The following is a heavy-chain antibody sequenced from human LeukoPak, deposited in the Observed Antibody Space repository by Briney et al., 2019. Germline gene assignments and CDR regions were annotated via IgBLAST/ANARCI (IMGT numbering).Heavy chain of an antibody. CDR2: NNPNSGGT. D-gene: IGHD7-27*01. J-gene: IGHJ3*02. CDR1: GYSFTGHY. CDR3: VRVYGDRAFDI. V-gene: IGHV1-2*02. Sequence: GASVKVSCKTSGYSFTGHYMHWVRQAPGQGLEWMGWNNPNSGGTNYAQKFQGRVTMTRDTSISTAYMELSRLRSDDTAVYYCVRVYGDRAFDIWGQGTMVTVSS.